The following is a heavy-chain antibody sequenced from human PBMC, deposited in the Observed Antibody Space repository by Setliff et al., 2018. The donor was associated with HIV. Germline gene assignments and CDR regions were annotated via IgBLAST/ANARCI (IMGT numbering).Heavy chain of an antibody. D-gene: IGHD4-17*01. V-gene: IGHV4-39*01. CDR2: IYYSGST. J-gene: IGHJ4*02. Sequence: SETLSLTCAVSGDSINNNNFWVWVRQPPGRGLEWIGFIYYSGSTNYSPSLKSRVTISVDTSKNQFSLKLSSVTAADTAVYYCTRHAPGSDYGDAYYFDYWGQGRLVTSPQ. CDR1: GDSINNNNF. CDR3: TRHAPGSDYGDAYYFDY.